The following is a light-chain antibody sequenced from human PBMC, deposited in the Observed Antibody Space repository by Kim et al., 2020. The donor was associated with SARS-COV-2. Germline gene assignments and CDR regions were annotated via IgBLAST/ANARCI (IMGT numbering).Light chain of an antibody. CDR2: QDR. J-gene: IGLJ2*01. V-gene: IGLV3-1*01. Sequence: VSPGQTASIRCSGDELGDKFVCWYQQKAGQPPVLVIFQDRKRPSGIPERFSGSNSGSTATLTISETQAMDEADYYCQAWDSSTAVFGGGTQLTVL. CDR1: ELGDKF. CDR3: QAWDSSTAV.